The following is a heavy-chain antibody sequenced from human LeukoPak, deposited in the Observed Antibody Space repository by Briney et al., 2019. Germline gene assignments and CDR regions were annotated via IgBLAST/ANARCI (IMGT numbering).Heavy chain of an antibody. J-gene: IGHJ6*03. D-gene: IGHD6-19*01. CDR3: AKDRNSIAVAGHYYYYYMDV. CDR2: IRYDGGNK. CDR1: GFTFSSYG. Sequence: GGSLRLSCAASGFTFSSYGMHWVRQAPGKGLEWVAFIRYDGGNKYYADSVKGRFTISRDNSKNTLYLQMNSLRAEDTAVYYCAKDRNSIAVAGHYYYYYMDVWGKGTTVTVSS. V-gene: IGHV3-30*02.